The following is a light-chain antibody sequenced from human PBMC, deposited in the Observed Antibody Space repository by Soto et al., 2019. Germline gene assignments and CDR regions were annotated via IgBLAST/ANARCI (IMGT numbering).Light chain of an antibody. Sequence: QSVLTQPASVSGSPGQSITISCTGTSSDVGGYNAVSWYQQHPGKAPKLMIYDVSNRPSGASDRFSGSKSGNTASLTISGLQADDEADYYCASYASGGAYVFGTGTKVTVL. J-gene: IGLJ1*01. CDR2: DVS. V-gene: IGLV2-14*01. CDR1: SSDVGGYNA. CDR3: ASYASGGAYV.